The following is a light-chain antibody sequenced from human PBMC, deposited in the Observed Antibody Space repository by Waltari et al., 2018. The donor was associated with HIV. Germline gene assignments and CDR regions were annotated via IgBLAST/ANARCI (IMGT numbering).Light chain of an antibody. CDR2: GAS. V-gene: IGKV3-20*01. CDR1: QSVSSSY. CDR3: QQYGSSSWT. Sequence: ELVLTQSPGTLSLSPGERATLSCRASQSVSSSYLAWYQLKPGQAARRLIYGASSRATGIPDRVSGSGTGTDFTHPISRLEPEDYAVYCCQQYGSSSWTFGQGTKVEIK. J-gene: IGKJ1*01.